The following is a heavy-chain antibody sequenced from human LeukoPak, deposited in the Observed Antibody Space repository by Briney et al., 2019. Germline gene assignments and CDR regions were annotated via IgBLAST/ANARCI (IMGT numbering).Heavy chain of an antibody. D-gene: IGHD2-15*01. CDR1: GYTFTGYY. J-gene: IGHJ6*03. CDR3: ATGGWLLANYYYYYYMDV. V-gene: IGHV1-2*02. Sequence: ASVKVSCKASGYTFTGYYMHWVRQAPGQGLEWMGWINPNSGGTNYAQKFQGRVTMTRDTSISTAYMELSRLRSDDTAVYYCATGGWLLANYYYYYYMDVWGKGTTVTVSS. CDR2: INPNSGGT.